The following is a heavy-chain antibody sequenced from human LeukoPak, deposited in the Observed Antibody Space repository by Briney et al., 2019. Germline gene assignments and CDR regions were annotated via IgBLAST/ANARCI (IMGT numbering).Heavy chain of an antibody. J-gene: IGHJ4*02. CDR2: IYSGGST. CDR1: GFTVSSNY. Sequence: GGSLRLSCAVSGFTVSSNYMSWVRQAPGKGLEWVSVIYSGGSTYYADSVKGRFTISRDNSKNTLYLQMNSLRAEDTAVYYCARDKGSWWGGGFDYGGQGTLVPVSS. CDR3: ARDKGSWWGGGFDY. D-gene: IGHD6-13*01. V-gene: IGHV3-66*02.